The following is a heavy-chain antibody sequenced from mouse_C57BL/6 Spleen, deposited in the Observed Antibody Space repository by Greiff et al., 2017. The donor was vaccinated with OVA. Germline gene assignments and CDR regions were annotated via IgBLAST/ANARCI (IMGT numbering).Heavy chain of an antibody. Sequence: VKLMESGAELARPGASVKMSCKASGYTFTSYTMHWVKQRPGQGLEWIGYINPSSGYTKYNQKFKDKATLTADKSSSTAYMQLSSLTSEDSAVYYCARLAGGYWYFDVWGTGTTVTVSS. CDR2: INPSSGYT. CDR1: GYTFTSYT. CDR3: ARLAGGYWYFDV. J-gene: IGHJ1*03. V-gene: IGHV1-4*01.